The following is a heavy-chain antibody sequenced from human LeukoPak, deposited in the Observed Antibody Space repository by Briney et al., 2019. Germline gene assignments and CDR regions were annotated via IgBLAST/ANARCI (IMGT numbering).Heavy chain of an antibody. Sequence: IPSETLSLTCTVSGYSISSGYYWGWIRQPPGKGLEWIGSIYHSGSTYYNPSLKSRVTISVDTSKNQFSLKLSSVTAADTAVYYCARYYYGSENNPNDPWGQGTLVTVSS. CDR2: IYHSGST. D-gene: IGHD3-10*01. CDR3: ARYYYGSENNPNDP. V-gene: IGHV4-38-2*02. CDR1: GYSISSGYY. J-gene: IGHJ5*02.